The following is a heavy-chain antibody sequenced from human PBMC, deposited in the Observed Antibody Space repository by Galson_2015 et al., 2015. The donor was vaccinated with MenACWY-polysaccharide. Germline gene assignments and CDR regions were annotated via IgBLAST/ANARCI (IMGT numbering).Heavy chain of an antibody. D-gene: IGHD6-19*01. J-gene: IGHJ4*02. Sequence: SLRLSCAASGFTFINYAMHWVRQAPGKGLEWVAIVSSDGSNKYYADSVRGRFTISRDNSKNTLYLQMNSLRPEDTAIYYCFSSGWNQLDYWGQGTLVTVSS. V-gene: IGHV3-30-3*01. CDR1: GFTFINYA. CDR3: FSSGWNQLDY. CDR2: VSSDGSNK.